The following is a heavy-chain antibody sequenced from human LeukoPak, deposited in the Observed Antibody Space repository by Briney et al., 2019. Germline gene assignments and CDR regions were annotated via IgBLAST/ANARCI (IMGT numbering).Heavy chain of an antibody. J-gene: IGHJ4*02. CDR3: ARVFGAYDSIDC. D-gene: IGHD5-12*01. V-gene: IGHV3-7*01. Sequence: GGSLRLSCAASGFSMSGYWMSWVRQAPGKGLEWVANIKQDGSERHYADSVKGRFTIPRDNAQNSLYLQMNSLRAEETAVYYCARVFGAYDSIDCWGQGTLVTVS. CDR1: GFSMSGYW. CDR2: IKQDGSER.